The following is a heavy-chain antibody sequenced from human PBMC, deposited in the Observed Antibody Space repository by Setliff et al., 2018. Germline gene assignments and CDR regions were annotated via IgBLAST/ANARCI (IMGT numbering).Heavy chain of an antibody. CDR2: INPSGGST. Sequence: ASVKVSCKASGYTFTTYYIHWVRQAPGQGLEWVGIINPSGGSTSYAQKFQGRVTMTRDTSTSTVYMELSSLRSEDTAVYYCARDEGSGWYVGYWGQGTLVTVSS. CDR3: ARDEGSGWYVGY. CDR1: GYTFTTYY. J-gene: IGHJ4*02. V-gene: IGHV1-46*01. D-gene: IGHD6-19*01.